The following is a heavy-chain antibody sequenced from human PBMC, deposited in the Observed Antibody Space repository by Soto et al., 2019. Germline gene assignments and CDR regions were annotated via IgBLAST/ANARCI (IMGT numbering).Heavy chain of an antibody. CDR1: GFTFSSYA. CDR2: ISGSGGST. D-gene: IGHD3-10*01. CDR3: AKVVAVRGVMNPYYYGMDV. Sequence: GGSLRLSCAASGFTFSSYAMSWVRQAPGKGLEWVSAISGSGGSTYYADSVKGRFTISRDNSKNTLYLQMNSLRAEDTAVYYCAKVVAVRGVMNPYYYGMDVWGQGTTVTVSS. V-gene: IGHV3-23*01. J-gene: IGHJ6*02.